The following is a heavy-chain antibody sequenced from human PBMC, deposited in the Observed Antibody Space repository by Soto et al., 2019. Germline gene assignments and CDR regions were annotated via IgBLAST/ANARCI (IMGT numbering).Heavy chain of an antibody. CDR2: ISSSGSTI. V-gene: IGHV3-11*01. J-gene: IGHJ6*02. CDR3: ARAHKGIAAAVYYYYGMDV. Sequence: QVQLVESGGGLVKPGGSLRLSCAACGFTFSDYYMSWIRQAPGKGLEWVSYISSSGSTIYYADSVKGRFTISRDNAKNSLYLQMNSLRAEDTAVYYCARAHKGIAAAVYYYYGMDVWGQGTTVTDSS. CDR1: GFTFSDYY. D-gene: IGHD6-13*01.